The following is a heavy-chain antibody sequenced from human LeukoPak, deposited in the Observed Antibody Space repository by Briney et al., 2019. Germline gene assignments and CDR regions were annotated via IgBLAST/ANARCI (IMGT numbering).Heavy chain of an antibody. J-gene: IGHJ4*02. V-gene: IGHV4-34*01. Sequence: SETLSLTCAVYGGSFSGYYWSWIRQPPGKGLEWIGEINHSGSTNYNPSLKSRVTISVDTSKNQFSLKLSSVTAADTAVYYCARLGRSSGHDYWGQGTLVTVSS. D-gene: IGHD6-19*01. CDR1: GGSFSGYY. CDR3: ARLGRSSGHDY. CDR2: INHSGST.